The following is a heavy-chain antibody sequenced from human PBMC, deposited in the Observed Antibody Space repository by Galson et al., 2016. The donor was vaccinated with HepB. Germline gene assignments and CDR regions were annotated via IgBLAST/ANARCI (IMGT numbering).Heavy chain of an antibody. CDR1: GFTFKTYA. CDR2: IDDNGANI. J-gene: IGHJ4*02. CDR3: VRDFDY. V-gene: IGHV3-23*01. Sequence: SLRLSCAASGFTFKTYAMSWVRQAPGKGLEWVSVIDDNGANIYYADSVKGRFTISRDSSDNTLSLQMNRLRAEDTARYYCVRDFDYWGRGTQVTVSS.